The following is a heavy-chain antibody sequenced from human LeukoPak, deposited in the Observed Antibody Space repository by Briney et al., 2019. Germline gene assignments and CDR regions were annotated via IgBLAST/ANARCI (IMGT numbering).Heavy chain of an antibody. CDR3: ARGGIAAAGQSYVVPFDY. D-gene: IGHD6-13*01. CDR2: ISSNGGST. V-gene: IGHV3-64*01. Sequence: PGGSLRLSCAASGFTFSSYAMHWVRQAPGKGLEYVSAISSNGGSTYYANSVKGRFTISRDNSKNTLYLQMGSLRAEDMAVYYCARGGIAAAGQSYVVPFDYWGQGTLVTVSS. CDR1: GFTFSSYA. J-gene: IGHJ4*02.